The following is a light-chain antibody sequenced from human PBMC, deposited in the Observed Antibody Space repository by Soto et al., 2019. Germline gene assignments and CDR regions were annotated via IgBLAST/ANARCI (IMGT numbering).Light chain of an antibody. CDR2: GAY. CDR3: QHYYGTSPIS. Sequence: VLTQSPGTLSFSPGDRATLSCRGSQSVSSRLAWYQHKSGQAPRLLISGAYRRATGIPDRFSGSGSGTDFTPTISRLEPEDFALYYCQHYYGTSPISFGQGTRLEIK. V-gene: IGKV3-20*01. J-gene: IGKJ5*01. CDR1: QSVSSR.